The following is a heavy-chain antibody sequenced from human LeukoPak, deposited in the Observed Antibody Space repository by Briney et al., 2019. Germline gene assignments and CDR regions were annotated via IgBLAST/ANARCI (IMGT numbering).Heavy chain of an antibody. J-gene: IGHJ5*02. CDR1: GGSISSGGYY. CDR3: ARGGVVPAARWFDP. CDR2: IYYSGST. V-gene: IGHV4-31*03. Sequence: SQTLSLTCTVSGGSISSGGYYWSWIRQHPGKGLEWIGYIYYSGSTYYNPSLKSRVTISVDTSKNQFSLKLSSVTAADTAVYYCARGGVVPAARWFDPWGQGTLVTVSS. D-gene: IGHD2-2*01.